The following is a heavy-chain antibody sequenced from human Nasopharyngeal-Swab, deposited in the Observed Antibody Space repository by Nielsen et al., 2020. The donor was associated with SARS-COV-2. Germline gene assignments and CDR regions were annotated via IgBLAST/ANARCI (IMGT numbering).Heavy chain of an antibody. CDR3: ARLVNWGTSSRYSSSWYFDY. CDR1: GYSFNIYW. Sequence: GESLKISCNGSGYSFNIYWIGWVRQMPGKGLEWMGIISPRNSDTRYSPSFQGQITILADKSINTAYLQWNSLKASDPAMYYCARLVNWGTSSRYSSSWYFDYWGQGTLVTVSS. V-gene: IGHV5-51*01. J-gene: IGHJ4*02. CDR2: ISPRNSDT. D-gene: IGHD6-13*01.